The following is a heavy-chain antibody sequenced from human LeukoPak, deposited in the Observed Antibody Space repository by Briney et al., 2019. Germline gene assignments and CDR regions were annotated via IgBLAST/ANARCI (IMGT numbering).Heavy chain of an antibody. Sequence: PSQTLSLTCTVSGGSISSGSYYWSWIRQPAGKGLEWIGHIYTSGSTNYNPSLKSRVTISVDTSKNQFSLKLSSVTAADTAVYYCARTVARDGMDVWGQGTTVTVSS. CDR2: IYTSGST. CDR3: ARTVARDGMDV. CDR1: GGSISSGSYY. V-gene: IGHV4-61*09. J-gene: IGHJ6*02. D-gene: IGHD5-12*01.